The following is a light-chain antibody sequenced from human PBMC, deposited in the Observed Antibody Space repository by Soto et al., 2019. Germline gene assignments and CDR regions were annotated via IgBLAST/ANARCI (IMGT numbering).Light chain of an antibody. V-gene: IGKV1-33*01. J-gene: IGKJ3*01. CDR2: EAD. CDR3: QQYDNLPLT. CDR1: QDISNY. Sequence: DIQMTQSPSSLSASVGDRVTITCQASQDISNYLNWDQQKPGKAPKLLIYEADNLETGVPSRFRGSGSGTDFTFNISSLQPEDIATYYWQQYDNLPLTFGPGTKVYIK.